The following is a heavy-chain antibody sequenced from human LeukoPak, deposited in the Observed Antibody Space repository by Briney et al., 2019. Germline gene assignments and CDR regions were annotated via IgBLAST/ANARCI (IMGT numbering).Heavy chain of an antibody. CDR1: GFAFSNYW. J-gene: IGHJ4*02. CDR3: AKGRWYCSSTSCSQSPSDY. CDR2: IKQDGSEK. V-gene: IGHV3-7*01. D-gene: IGHD2-2*01. Sequence: PGGSLRLSCAASGFAFSNYWMTWVRQAPGKGLEWVANIKQDGSEKYYVDSVKGRFTISRDNAKNSLYLQMNSLRAEDTAVYYCAKGRWYCSSTSCSQSPSDYWGQGTLVTVSS.